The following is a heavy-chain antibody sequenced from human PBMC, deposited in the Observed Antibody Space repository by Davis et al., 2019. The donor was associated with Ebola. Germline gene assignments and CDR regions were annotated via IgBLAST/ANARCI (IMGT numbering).Heavy chain of an antibody. J-gene: IGHJ4*02. D-gene: IGHD2-15*01. CDR3: ARRTPPDY. CDR1: GFTFSRYA. Sequence: GGSLRLSCAASGFTFSRYAMHWVRQAPGKGLEWVAVISYDGSNKYYADSVKGRFTISRDNSKNTLYLQMNSLRAEDTAVYYCARRTPPDYWGQGTLVTVSS. CDR2: ISYDGSNK. V-gene: IGHV3-30*04.